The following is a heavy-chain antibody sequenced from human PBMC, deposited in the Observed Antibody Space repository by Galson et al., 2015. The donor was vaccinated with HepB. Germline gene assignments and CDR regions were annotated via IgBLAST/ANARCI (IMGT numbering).Heavy chain of an antibody. CDR3: ARGDYYDSSGYVFYYGMDV. D-gene: IGHD3-22*01. CDR1: GFTVSSNY. CDR2: IYSGGST. Sequence: SLRLSCAASGFTVSSNYMSRVRQAPGKGLEWVSVIYSGGSTYYADSVKGRFTTSRDNSKNTLYLQMNSLRAEDTAVYYCARGDYYDSSGYVFYYGMDVWGQGTTVTVSS. V-gene: IGHV3-66*01. J-gene: IGHJ6*02.